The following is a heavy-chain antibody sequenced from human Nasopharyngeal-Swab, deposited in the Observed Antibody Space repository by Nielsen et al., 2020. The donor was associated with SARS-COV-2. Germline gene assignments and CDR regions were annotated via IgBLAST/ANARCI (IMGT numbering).Heavy chain of an antibody. D-gene: IGHD1-26*01. CDR2: IYYSGST. Sequence: SETLSLTCTVSGGSISSYYWSWIRQPPGKGLKWIGYIYYSGSTNYNPSLKSRVTISVDTSKNQFSLKLSSVTAADTAVYYCARVGGTYTFDYWGQGTLVTVSS. CDR1: GGSISSYY. J-gene: IGHJ4*02. V-gene: IGHV4-59*01. CDR3: ARVGGTYTFDY.